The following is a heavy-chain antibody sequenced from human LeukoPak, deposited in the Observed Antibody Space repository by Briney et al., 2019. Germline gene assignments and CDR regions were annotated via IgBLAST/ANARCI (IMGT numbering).Heavy chain of an antibody. D-gene: IGHD5-12*01. CDR3: ARGRYSGYDFYFDY. V-gene: IGHV4-34*01. CDR2: INHSGST. CDR1: GGSFSGYY. J-gene: IGHJ4*02. Sequence: PSETLSLTCAVYGGSFSGYYWSWIRQPPGKGLEWIGEINHSGSTNYNPSLKSRVPISVDTSKNQSSLKLSSVTAADTAVYYCARGRYSGYDFYFDYWGQGTLVTVSS.